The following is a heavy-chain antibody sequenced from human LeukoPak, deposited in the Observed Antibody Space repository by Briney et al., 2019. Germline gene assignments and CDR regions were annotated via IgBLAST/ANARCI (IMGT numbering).Heavy chain of an antibody. CDR1: GYPFSDYG. CDR3: AKFSGFDY. J-gene: IGHJ4*02. CDR2: KSPHANYE. Sequence: GGSLRLSCAASGYPFSDYGIHWVRQAPGKGLEWVAVKSPHANYEYYADSVQGRFTISRDDSKNTIYLQMNSLRDEDTAVYYCAKFSGFDYWGQGTLVTVSS. V-gene: IGHV3-33*06.